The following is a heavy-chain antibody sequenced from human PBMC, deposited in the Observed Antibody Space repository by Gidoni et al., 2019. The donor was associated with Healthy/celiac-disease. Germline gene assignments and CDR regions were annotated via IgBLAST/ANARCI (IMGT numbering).Heavy chain of an antibody. D-gene: IGHD2-15*01. J-gene: IGHJ6*02. CDR1: GGSISSGDYY. Sequence: QVQLQESGPGLVKPSQTLSLTCTISGGSISSGDYYWSWIRQPPGKGLEWIGYIYYSGSTYYSPSLKSRVTISVDTSKNQFSLKLSSVTAADTAVYYCARVKHPSGGGYGMDVWGQGTTVTVSS. CDR2: IYYSGST. CDR3: ARVKHPSGGGYGMDV. V-gene: IGHV4-30-4*01.